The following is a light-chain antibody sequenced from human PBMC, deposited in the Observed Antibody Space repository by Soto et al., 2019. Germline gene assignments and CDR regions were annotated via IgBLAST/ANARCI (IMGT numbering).Light chain of an antibody. J-gene: IGKJ4*01. CDR2: AAS. V-gene: IGKV1-9*01. Sequence: IQLTQSQSSLPASVGDTVTITCRASQGINSFLAWYQQTLGKAPKRLIYAASTFQSGVPSRFSGSGSGTDFTLTTSSLQPQDFATYDCHQLNSYPLTFGGGTKVEIK. CDR3: HQLNSYPLT. CDR1: QGINSF.